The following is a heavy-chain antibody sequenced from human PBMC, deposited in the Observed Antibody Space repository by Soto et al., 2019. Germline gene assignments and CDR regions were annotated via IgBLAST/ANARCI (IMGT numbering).Heavy chain of an antibody. CDR2: IIPIFGTA. CDR1: GGTFSSYA. Sequence: QVQLVQSGAEVKKPGSSVKVSCKASGGTFSSYAISWVRQAPGQGLEWMGGIIPIFGTANYAQKFQGRVTITADESTSTAYMELSSLRSEDTAVYYCARDRYSSSWYGGGYYYYCGMDVWGQGTTVTVSS. V-gene: IGHV1-69*01. J-gene: IGHJ6*02. CDR3: ARDRYSSSWYGGGYYYYCGMDV. D-gene: IGHD6-13*01.